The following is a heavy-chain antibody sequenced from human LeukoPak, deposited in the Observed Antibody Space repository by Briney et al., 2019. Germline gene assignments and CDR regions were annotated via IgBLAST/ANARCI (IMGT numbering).Heavy chain of an antibody. D-gene: IGHD5-18*01. Sequence: SVKVSCTPSGGTFSSYAISWVRQAPGQGLEWMGGIIPIFGTANYAQKFRGRVTITADESTSTAYMELSSLRSEDTAVYSCARGVLISVDTAINYYFDYWGQGTLVTVSS. CDR2: IIPIFGTA. V-gene: IGHV1-69*13. CDR3: ARGVLISVDTAINYYFDY. J-gene: IGHJ4*02. CDR1: GGTFSSYA.